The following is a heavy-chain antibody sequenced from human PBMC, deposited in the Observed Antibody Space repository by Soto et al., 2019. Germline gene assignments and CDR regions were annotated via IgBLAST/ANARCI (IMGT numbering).Heavy chain of an antibody. D-gene: IGHD5-18*01. CDR3: ARYSYGQPFDY. J-gene: IGHJ4*02. CDR1: GGSISSGGYY. CDR2: IYYSGST. V-gene: IGHV4-31*03. Sequence: SETLSLTCTVSGGSISSGGYYWSWIRQHPGKGLEWIGYIYYSGSTYYNPSLKSRVTISVDTSKNQFPLRLSSVTAADTAVYYCARYSYGQPFDYWGQGTLVTVSS.